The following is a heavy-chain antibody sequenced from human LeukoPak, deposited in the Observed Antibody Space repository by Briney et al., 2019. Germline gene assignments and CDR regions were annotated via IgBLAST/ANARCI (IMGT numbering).Heavy chain of an antibody. Sequence: PGGSLRLSCAASGFTFSSYSMNWVRQAPGKGLEWVSSISSSSSYIYYADSVKGRFTISRDNAKNSLYLQMNSLRAEDTAVYYCASSDTVSSWHDYWGQGTLVTVSS. V-gene: IGHV3-21*01. CDR3: ASSDTVSSWHDY. J-gene: IGHJ4*02. CDR1: GFTFSSYS. D-gene: IGHD6-13*01. CDR2: ISSSSSYI.